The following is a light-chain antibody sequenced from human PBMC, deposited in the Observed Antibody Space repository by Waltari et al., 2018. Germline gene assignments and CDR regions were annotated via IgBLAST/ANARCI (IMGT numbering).Light chain of an antibody. CDR2: RAS. CDR1: QTISSW. V-gene: IGKV1-5*03. J-gene: IGKJ5*01. Sequence: DIQMTQSPSTLSASVGDRVTITCRASQTISSWLAWYQQQPGKAPRLLIYRASTLESGVPSRFSGSGSGTEFTLTISSLQPDDFATYYCQQHNSYSITFGQGTRLEIK. CDR3: QQHNSYSIT.